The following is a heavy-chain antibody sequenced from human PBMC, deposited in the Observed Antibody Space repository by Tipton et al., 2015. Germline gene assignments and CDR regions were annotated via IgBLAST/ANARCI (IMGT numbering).Heavy chain of an antibody. CDR3: ARSGGYGWDL. D-gene: IGHD6-25*01. CDR2: ITGSSSYM. J-gene: IGHJ5*02. CDR1: GFTFSTYS. V-gene: IGHV3-21*01. Sequence: GSLRLSCAASGFTFSTYSMNWFRQAPGKGLEWVSSITGSSSYMFYADSVEGRFTISRDNAKNALYLQMNSLRAEDTAVYYCARSGGYGWDLWGQGTLVTVSS.